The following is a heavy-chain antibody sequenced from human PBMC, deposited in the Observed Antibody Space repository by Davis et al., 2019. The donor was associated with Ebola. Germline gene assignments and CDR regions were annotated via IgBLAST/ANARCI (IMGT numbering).Heavy chain of an antibody. J-gene: IGHJ5*02. Sequence: MPSETLSLTCAVYGGSFSGYYWSWIRQPPGKGLEWIGEINHSGSTNYNPSLKSRVTISVDTSKNQFSLKLSSVTAADTAVYYCARGYYDFWSGYYYWFDPWGQGTLVTVSS. D-gene: IGHD3-3*01. CDR3: ARGYYDFWSGYYYWFDP. CDR1: GGSFSGYY. V-gene: IGHV4-34*01. CDR2: INHSGST.